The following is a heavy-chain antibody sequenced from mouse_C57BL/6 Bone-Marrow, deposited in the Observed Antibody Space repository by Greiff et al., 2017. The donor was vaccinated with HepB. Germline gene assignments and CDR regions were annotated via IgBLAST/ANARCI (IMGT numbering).Heavy chain of an antibody. CDR3: ARRGLWLRREAWFAY. D-gene: IGHD2-2*01. CDR1: GFTFSSYG. V-gene: IGHV5-6*01. Sequence: EVQLVESGGDLVKPGGSLKLSCAASGFTFSSYGMSWVRQTPDKRLEWVATISSGGSYTYSPDSVKGRFTISRDNAKNTLYLQMSSLKSEDTAMYYCARRGLWLRREAWFAYWGQGTLVTVSA. J-gene: IGHJ3*01. CDR2: ISSGGSYT.